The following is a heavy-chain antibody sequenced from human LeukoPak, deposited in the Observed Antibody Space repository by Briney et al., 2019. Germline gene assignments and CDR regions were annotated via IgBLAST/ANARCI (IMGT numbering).Heavy chain of an antibody. D-gene: IGHD3-22*01. CDR2: ISGSGGST. CDR3: AKYYYDSGGRGNDAFDV. CDR1: GFTFSSYA. V-gene: IGHV3-23*01. J-gene: IGHJ3*01. Sequence: PGGSLRLSCAASGFTFSSYAMSWVRQAPGKGLEWVSAISGSGGSTYYADSVKGRFTISRDNSKNTLYLQMSSLRAEDTATFYCAKYYYDSGGRGNDAFDVWGQGTLVTVSS.